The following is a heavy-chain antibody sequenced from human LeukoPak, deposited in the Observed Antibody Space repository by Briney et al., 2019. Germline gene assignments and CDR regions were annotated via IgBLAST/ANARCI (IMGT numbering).Heavy chain of an antibody. D-gene: IGHD2-21*01. J-gene: IGHJ3*02. CDR3: AKILGSGVWYGFDI. Sequence: KSSETLSFTCSVSGGPIGGDYWSWIRQPPGKALEWIGYIYTTGRTNYNPSLKSRVTISVDTSKNQFSLKLNSVTAADTAVYYCAKILGSGVWYGFDIWGQGTMVTVSS. V-gene: IGHV4-4*09. CDR1: GGPIGGDY. CDR2: IYTTGRT.